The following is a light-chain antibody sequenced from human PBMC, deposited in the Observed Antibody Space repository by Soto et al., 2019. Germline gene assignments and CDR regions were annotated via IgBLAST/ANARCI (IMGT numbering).Light chain of an antibody. CDR1: QSISSY. J-gene: IGKJ4*01. V-gene: IGKV1-39*01. Sequence: IQMTQSPSSLSAYVGDRVTITCRASQSISSYLNWYQQKPGKAPKLLIYAASSLQSGVPSRFSGGGSGTDFTLTISRLEPEDFAVYYCQQFSSYPLTFGGGTKVDIK. CDR2: AAS. CDR3: QQFSSYPLT.